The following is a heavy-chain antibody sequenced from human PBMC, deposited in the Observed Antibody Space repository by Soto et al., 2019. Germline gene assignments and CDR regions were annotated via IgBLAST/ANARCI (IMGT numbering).Heavy chain of an antibody. CDR2: LYNGSMSTTEST. D-gene: IGHD6-19*01. CDR3: ANLRAVACPLDI. J-gene: IGHJ4*02. Sequence: PSETLSLTCTVSGGSVRGYYWSWIRQSPDKGLEWLGRLYNGSMSTTESTTYNPSLKGRVTISVDTSKIHFSLQLNSVTAAATAIYYFANLRAVACPLDIWGPGTLVTFSS. V-gene: IGHV4-4*07. CDR1: GGSVRGYY.